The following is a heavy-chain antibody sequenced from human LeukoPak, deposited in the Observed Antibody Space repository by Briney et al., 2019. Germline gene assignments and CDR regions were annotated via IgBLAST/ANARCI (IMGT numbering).Heavy chain of an antibody. D-gene: IGHD6-13*01. J-gene: IGHJ4*02. CDR3: AKRMGPSIVAADLDY. Sequence: GGSLRLSCAASGFTFSSFGMHWVRQAPGKGLEWVAVISYDGSNKYYADSVKGRFTISRDNSKNTLYLQMNSLRAEDTAVYHCAKRMGPSIVAADLDYWGQGTLVIVSS. CDR1: GFTFSSFG. V-gene: IGHV3-30*18. CDR2: ISYDGSNK.